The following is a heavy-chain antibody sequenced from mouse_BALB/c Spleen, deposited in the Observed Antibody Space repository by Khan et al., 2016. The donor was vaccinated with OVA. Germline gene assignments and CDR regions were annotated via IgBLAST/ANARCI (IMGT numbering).Heavy chain of an antibody. CDR1: GFSLTSFG. Sequence: QVQLKQSGPGLVAPSQSLSITCTVSGFSLTSFGVYWVRQPPGKGLEWLGVIGADGSTNYNSALMSRLSISKDNSKSQVFLKMNSLQTDDTAMYYCARDGYNFDYWGQGTTLTVSS. CDR3: ARDGYNFDY. V-gene: IGHV2-9*02. D-gene: IGHD2-2*01. CDR2: IGADGST. J-gene: IGHJ2*01.